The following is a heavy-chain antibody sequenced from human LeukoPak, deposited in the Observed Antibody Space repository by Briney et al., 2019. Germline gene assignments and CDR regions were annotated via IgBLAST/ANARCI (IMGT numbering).Heavy chain of an antibody. CDR1: GFTFSSYA. D-gene: IGHD1-26*01. V-gene: IGHV3-23*01. Sequence: SGGSLRLSCAASGFTFSSYAMSWVRQAPGKGLEWVSAISGSGGSTYYADSVKGRFTISRDNSKNTLYPQMNSLRAEDTAVYYCAKRIVGATKGSFDYWGQGTLVTVSS. J-gene: IGHJ4*02. CDR2: ISGSGGST. CDR3: AKRIVGATKGSFDY.